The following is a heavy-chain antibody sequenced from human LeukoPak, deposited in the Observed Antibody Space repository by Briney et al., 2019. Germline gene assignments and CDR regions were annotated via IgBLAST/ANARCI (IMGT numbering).Heavy chain of an antibody. D-gene: IGHD3-22*01. Sequence: ASVKVSCKASGYTFTGYYMHWVRQAPGQGLEWMGWINPNSGGTNYAQKFQGGVTMTRDTSISTAYMELSRLRSDDTAVYYCARGLGYYYDSSGYPHWGQGTLVTVSS. V-gene: IGHV1-2*02. CDR2: INPNSGGT. J-gene: IGHJ4*02. CDR3: ARGLGYYYDSSGYPH. CDR1: GYTFTGYY.